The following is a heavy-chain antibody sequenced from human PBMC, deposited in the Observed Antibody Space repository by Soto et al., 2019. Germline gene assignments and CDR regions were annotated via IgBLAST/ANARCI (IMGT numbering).Heavy chain of an antibody. Sequence: EVQLVESGGGLVKPGGSLRLSCAASGFTFSSYSMNWVRQAPGKGLEWVSSISSSSSYIYYADSVKGRFTISRDNAKNSLSLQMNSLRAEDTAVYYCARGLHCSGGSCVFDYWGQGTLVTVSS. CDR3: ARGLHCSGGSCVFDY. J-gene: IGHJ4*02. V-gene: IGHV3-21*01. CDR2: ISSSSSYI. CDR1: GFTFSSYS. D-gene: IGHD2-15*01.